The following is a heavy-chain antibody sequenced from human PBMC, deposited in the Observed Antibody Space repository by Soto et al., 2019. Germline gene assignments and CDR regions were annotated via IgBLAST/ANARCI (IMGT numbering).Heavy chain of an antibody. CDR2: INSDGSRT. Sequence: GSLRLSCAASGFSFSSYWMHWVRQAPGKGLVWVSRINSDGSRTNYADSVKGRFTISRDNAKNTLYLEMNSLRAEESAVYYCARGAAGRWFFDLWGRGTLVTVSS. V-gene: IGHV3-74*01. CDR1: GFSFSSYW. D-gene: IGHD6-13*01. CDR3: ARGAAGRWFFDL. J-gene: IGHJ2*01.